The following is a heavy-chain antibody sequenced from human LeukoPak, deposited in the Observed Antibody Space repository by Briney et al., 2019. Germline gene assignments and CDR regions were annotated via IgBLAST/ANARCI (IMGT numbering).Heavy chain of an antibody. CDR1: GFTFSSYG. CDR2: ISGSGGST. V-gene: IGHV3-23*01. Sequence: PGGSLRLSCAASGFTFSSYGMSWVRQAPGKGLEWVSAISGSGGSTYYVDSVKGRFTISRDNAKNSLYLQMNSLRAEDTAVYYCARDEWEWELPTFDYWGQGTLVTVSS. CDR3: ARDEWEWELPTFDY. D-gene: IGHD1-26*01. J-gene: IGHJ4*02.